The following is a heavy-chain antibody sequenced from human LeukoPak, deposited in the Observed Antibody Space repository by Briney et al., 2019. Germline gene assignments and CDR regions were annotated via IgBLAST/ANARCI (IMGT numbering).Heavy chain of an antibody. CDR2: VYSGGST. J-gene: IGHJ6*03. Sequence: GGSLRLSCAASGFTVSSNYMSWVRQAPGKGLEWVSVVYSGGSTYYADSVKGRFTISRDNSKNTLYLQMNSLRAEDTAVYYCARDTVTTTWNYYYMDVWGKGATVTVSS. CDR1: GFTVSSNY. CDR3: ARDTVTTTWNYYYMDV. D-gene: IGHD4-17*01. V-gene: IGHV3-53*01.